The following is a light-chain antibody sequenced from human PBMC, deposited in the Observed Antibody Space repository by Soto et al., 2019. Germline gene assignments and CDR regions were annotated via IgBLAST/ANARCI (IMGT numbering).Light chain of an antibody. V-gene: IGKV3-11*01. J-gene: IGKJ1*01. Sequence: EIVLTQSPATLSLSPGERATLSCRASQSVSTYLAWYQQKPGQAPRLLIYDASSRATAIPARFSGSGSGTDFTLTISSLEPEDFAVYYCQQRSDWPPTFGQGTKVEIK. CDR2: DAS. CDR1: QSVSTY. CDR3: QQRSDWPPT.